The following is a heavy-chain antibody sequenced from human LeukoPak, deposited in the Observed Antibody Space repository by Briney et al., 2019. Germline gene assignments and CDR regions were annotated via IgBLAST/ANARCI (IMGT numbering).Heavy chain of an antibody. CDR3: AKYAAAAMIDV. CDR1: GFNFSDSY. D-gene: IGHD6-13*01. V-gene: IGHV3-11*04. Sequence: PGGSLRLSCTATGFNFSDSYLSWVRQAPGKGLEWLSYISSRGSTIFYADSVKGRFTISRDNAKSSVYLQLKNLRVEDTAVYYCAKYAAAAMIDVWGRGTLVLVSS. J-gene: IGHJ2*01. CDR2: ISSRGSTI.